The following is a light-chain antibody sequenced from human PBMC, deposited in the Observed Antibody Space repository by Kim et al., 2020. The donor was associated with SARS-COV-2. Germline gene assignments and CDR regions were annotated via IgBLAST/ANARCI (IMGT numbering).Light chain of an antibody. CDR3: QQYNDWRT. J-gene: IGKJ1*01. V-gene: IGKV3-15*01. Sequence: SVSPGERANLSCRASQNIRDNLAWYQQKPGQAPRLLIYDASTRATDIPARFSGSGSGTEFTLTISSLQSEDCALYYCQQYNDWRTFGQGTKVDIK. CDR2: DAS. CDR1: QNIRDN.